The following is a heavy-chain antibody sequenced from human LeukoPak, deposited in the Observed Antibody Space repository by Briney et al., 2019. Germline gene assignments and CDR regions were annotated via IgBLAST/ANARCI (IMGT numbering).Heavy chain of an antibody. Sequence: VASVKVSCKASGYTFTSYDINWVRQATGQGLEWMGWMNPNSGNTGYAQKFQGRVTMTRNTSISTAYMELSSLRSEDTAVYYCARVLGATGEADYWGQGTLVTVSS. CDR3: ARVLGATGEADY. D-gene: IGHD1-26*01. V-gene: IGHV1-8*01. CDR1: GYTFTSYD. CDR2: MNPNSGNT. J-gene: IGHJ4*02.